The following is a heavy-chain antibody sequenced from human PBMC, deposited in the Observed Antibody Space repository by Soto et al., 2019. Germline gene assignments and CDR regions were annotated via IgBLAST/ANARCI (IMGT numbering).Heavy chain of an antibody. CDR3: ARDSAVAPYNWFDP. CDR1: GGSISSYY. Sequence: SETLSLTCTVSGGSISSYYWSWIRQPPGKGLEWIGYIYYSGSTNYNPSLKSRVTISVDTSKNQFSLKLSSVTAADTAVYYCARDSAVAPYNWFDPWGQGTLVTVSS. D-gene: IGHD6-19*01. V-gene: IGHV4-59*12. J-gene: IGHJ5*02. CDR2: IYYSGST.